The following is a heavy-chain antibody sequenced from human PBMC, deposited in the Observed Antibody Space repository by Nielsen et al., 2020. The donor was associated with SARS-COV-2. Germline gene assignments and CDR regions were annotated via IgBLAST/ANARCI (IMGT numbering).Heavy chain of an antibody. CDR3: ARGRLRFLEWLTHFDY. V-gene: IGHV3-7*03. J-gene: IGHJ4*02. D-gene: IGHD3-3*01. CDR1: GFTFSSYW. Sequence: GESLKISCAASGFTFSSYWMSWVRQAPGKGLEWVANIKQDGSEKYYVDSVKGRFTISRDNAKNSLYLQMNSLRAEDTAVYYCARGRLRFLEWLTHFDYWGQGTLVTVSS. CDR2: IKQDGSEK.